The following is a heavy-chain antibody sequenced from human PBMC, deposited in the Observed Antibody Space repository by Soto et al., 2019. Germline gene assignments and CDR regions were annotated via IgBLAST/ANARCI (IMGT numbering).Heavy chain of an antibody. J-gene: IGHJ5*02. CDR2: INHSGST. D-gene: IGHD2-2*01. V-gene: IGHV4-34*01. CDR1: GGSFSGYY. CDR3: ARGMGYCSSTSCSQINWFDP. Sequence: SETLSLTCAVYGGSFSGYYWSWIRQPPGKGLEWIGEINHSGSTNYNPSLKSRVTISVDTSKNQFSLKLSSVTAADTAVYYCARGMGYCSSTSCSQINWFDPWGQGTLVTVSS.